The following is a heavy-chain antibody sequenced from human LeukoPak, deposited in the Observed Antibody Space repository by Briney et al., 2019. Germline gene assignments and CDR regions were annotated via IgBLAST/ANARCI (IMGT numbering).Heavy chain of an antibody. CDR2: ISGSGGST. CDR1: GFTFSSYA. CDR3: AKSISLLEWLLHDTDAFDI. J-gene: IGHJ3*02. V-gene: IGHV3-23*01. Sequence: GGSLRLSCAASGFTFSSYAMSWVRQAPGKGLEWVSAISGSGGSTCYADSVMGRFTISRDNSKNTLYLQMNSLRAEDTAVYYCAKSISLLEWLLHDTDAFDIWGQGTMVTVSS. D-gene: IGHD3-3*01.